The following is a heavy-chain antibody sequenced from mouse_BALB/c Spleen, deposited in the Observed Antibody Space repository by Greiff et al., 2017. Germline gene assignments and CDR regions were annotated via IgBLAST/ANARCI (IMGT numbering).Heavy chain of an antibody. CDR1: GFTFSSYA. CDR3: ARHLDYYAMDY. Sequence: DVQLVESGGGLVKPGGSLKLSCAASGFTFSSYAMSWVRQSPEKRLEWVAEISSGGSYTYYPDTVTGRFTISRDNAKNTLYLEMSSLRSEDTAMYYCARHLDYYAMDYWGQGTSVTVSS. CDR2: ISSGGSYT. V-gene: IGHV5-9-4*01. J-gene: IGHJ4*01.